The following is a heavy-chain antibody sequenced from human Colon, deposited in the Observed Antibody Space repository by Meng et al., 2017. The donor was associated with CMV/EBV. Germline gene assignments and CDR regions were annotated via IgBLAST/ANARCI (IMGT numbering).Heavy chain of an antibody. CDR2: INPKSVDT. CDR3: ARGVVGGYNFGYPVAYYYDY. V-gene: IGHV1-2*02. D-gene: IGHD5-18*01. J-gene: IGHJ4*02. Sequence: QVRLVQSGAEVKQPGASVKVSCKASGYTFTGYCIHWVRQAPGQGLEWIGWINPKSVDTKYAQKFQGRVIMTRDTSIDTAYMELSSLRSDDTAVYYCARGVVGGYNFGYPVAYYYDYWGQGTLVTVSS. CDR1: GYTFTGYC.